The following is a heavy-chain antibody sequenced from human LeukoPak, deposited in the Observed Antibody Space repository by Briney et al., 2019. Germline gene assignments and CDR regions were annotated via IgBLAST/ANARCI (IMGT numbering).Heavy chain of an antibody. CDR1: GFSLRTSGVG. J-gene: IGHJ4*02. CDR2: IYWNNDY. V-gene: IGHV2-5*01. D-gene: IGHD4-17*01. Sequence: SCPTLVKPTQTLTLTCTFSGFSLRTSGVGGGWIRPPPGKALESLALIYWNNDYRYSPSLKSRLTITKDTSKNQVVLKMTNMDPADTGTYFCAHYGDYRFLYYFDYWGQGALVTVSS. CDR3: AHYGDYRFLYYFDY.